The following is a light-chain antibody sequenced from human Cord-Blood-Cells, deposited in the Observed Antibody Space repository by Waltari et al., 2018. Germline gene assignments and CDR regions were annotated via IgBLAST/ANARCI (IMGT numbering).Light chain of an antibody. Sequence: DIQMTQSASSLSASVGDRVTITCRASQSISSYLNWYQQKPGKAPKLLIYAASSLQSGVPSMFSGSGSGTDFTLTISSLQPEDFATYYCQQSYSTPITFGGGTKVEIK. V-gene: IGKV1-39*01. CDR2: AAS. CDR1: QSISSY. J-gene: IGKJ4*01. CDR3: QQSYSTPIT.